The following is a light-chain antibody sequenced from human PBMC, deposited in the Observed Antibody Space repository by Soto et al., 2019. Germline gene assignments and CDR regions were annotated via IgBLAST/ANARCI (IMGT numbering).Light chain of an antibody. CDR2: GAF. Sequence: EIVMTQSPVTLSVSPGERATLSCRASQSINSNLAWYQQKPGQAPSLLIYGAFTRATGIPARFSGTGSGTEFTLNISSLQSEDLALYYCQQYNDWPLTFGQGTKVDIK. V-gene: IGKV3-15*01. CDR3: QQYNDWPLT. CDR1: QSINSN. J-gene: IGKJ1*01.